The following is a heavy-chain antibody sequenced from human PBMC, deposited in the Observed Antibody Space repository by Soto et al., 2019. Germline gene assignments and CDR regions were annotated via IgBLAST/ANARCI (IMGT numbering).Heavy chain of an antibody. CDR3: ATDHPYGITGTCPLLL. Sequence: GASVKVSCKVSGYTLTELSMHWVRQAPGKGIEWMGGFDPEDGETIYAQKFQGRVTMTEDTSTDTAYMELSSLRSEDTAVYYCATDHPYGITGTCPLLLWGQGTLVTVSS. V-gene: IGHV1-24*01. CDR1: GYTLTELS. CDR2: FDPEDGET. J-gene: IGHJ4*02. D-gene: IGHD1-7*01.